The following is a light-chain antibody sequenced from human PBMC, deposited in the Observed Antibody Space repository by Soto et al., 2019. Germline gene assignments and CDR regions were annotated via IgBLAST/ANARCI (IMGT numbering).Light chain of an antibody. Sequence: DFQMTQSASSLYPYVGGRVTIHCQASQNIHNYLNWYQQKPGRAPKRRIYDESNLESGVPSRFRGSGSGTDLTLTISRMQPAEIATYDCQQYENIPTVGQGTRLEIK. CDR3: QQYENIPT. J-gene: IGKJ5*01. V-gene: IGKV1-33*01. CDR2: DES. CDR1: QNIHNY.